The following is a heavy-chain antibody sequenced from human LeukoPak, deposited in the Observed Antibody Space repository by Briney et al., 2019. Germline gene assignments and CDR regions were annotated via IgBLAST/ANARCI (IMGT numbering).Heavy chain of an antibody. CDR2: IKQDGSEE. D-gene: IGHD6-19*01. CDR3: ARRGSGPFDY. CDR1: GFTFSSHW. Sequence: GGSLRLSCAASGFTFSSHWMTWVRQAPGKGLEWVANIKQDGSEEYYVDSVKGRFSISRDNAKNSLYLQMNSLRAEDTAVYYCARRGSGPFDYWGQGTLVTVSS. J-gene: IGHJ4*02. V-gene: IGHV3-7*01.